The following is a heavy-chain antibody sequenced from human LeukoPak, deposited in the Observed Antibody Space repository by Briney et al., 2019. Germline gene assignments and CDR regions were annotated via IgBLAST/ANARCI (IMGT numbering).Heavy chain of an antibody. CDR1: GFAFSTYW. D-gene: IGHD2-15*01. V-gene: IGHV3-7*05. CDR3: AREVCSGGSCYSPPFFDY. J-gene: IGHJ4*02. CDR2: IKQDGSEK. Sequence: PGGSLRLSCAASGFAFSTYWMSWVRQAPGKGLEWVANIKQDGSEKYYVESVKGRFTISRDNAKNSLYLQVNSLRAEDTAVYYCAREVCSGGSCYSPPFFDYWGQGTLVTVSS.